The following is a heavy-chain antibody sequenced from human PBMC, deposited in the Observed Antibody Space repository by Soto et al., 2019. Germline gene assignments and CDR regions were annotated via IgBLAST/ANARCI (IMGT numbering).Heavy chain of an antibody. Sequence: SETLSLTCTVSGGSISSSSYYWGWIRQPPGKGLEWIGSIYYSGSTYYNPSLKSRVTISVDTSKNQFSLKLSSVTAADTAVYYCARHPPDGMWWFDPWGQGTLVTVSS. J-gene: IGHJ5*02. CDR2: IYYSGST. CDR1: GGSISSSSYY. CDR3: ARHPPDGMWWFDP. V-gene: IGHV4-39*01. D-gene: IGHD2-21*01.